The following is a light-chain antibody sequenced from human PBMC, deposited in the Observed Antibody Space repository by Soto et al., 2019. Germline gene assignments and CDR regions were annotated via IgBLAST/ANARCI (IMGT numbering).Light chain of an antibody. Sequence: QSGLTQPASVSGSPGQSITISCTGTSSDVGGYDYVSWYQQYPGKAPKVLIYGVSNRPSGVSNRFSGSKSGNTASLTFSGLQAEDEADYYCSSHTSSGSLVFGTGTKVTVL. V-gene: IGLV2-14*01. CDR1: SSDVGGYDY. CDR2: GVS. CDR3: SSHTSSGSLV. J-gene: IGLJ1*01.